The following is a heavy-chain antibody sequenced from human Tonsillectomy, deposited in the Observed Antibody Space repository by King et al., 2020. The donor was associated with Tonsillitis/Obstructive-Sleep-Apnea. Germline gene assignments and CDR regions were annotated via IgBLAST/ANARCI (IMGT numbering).Heavy chain of an antibody. CDR1: GGSFSGYY. J-gene: IGHJ2*01. CDR3: AREVVVAARANRYFDL. V-gene: IGHV4-34*01. D-gene: IGHD2-15*01. CDR2: INHSGST. Sequence: VQLQQWGAGLLKPSETLSLTCAVYGGSFSGYYWSWIRQPPGKGLEWIGEINHSGSTNYNPSLKSRVTISVDTSKNQFSLKLSPVTAADTAVYYCAREVVVAARANRYFDLWGRGTLVTVSS.